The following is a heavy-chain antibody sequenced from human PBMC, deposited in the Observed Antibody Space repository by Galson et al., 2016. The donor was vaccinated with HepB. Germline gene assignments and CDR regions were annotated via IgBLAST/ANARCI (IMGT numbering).Heavy chain of an antibody. D-gene: IGHD2-15*01. CDR3: ARVLTGTAAYFEY. V-gene: IGHV3-23*01. CDR1: GFTFRDYA. CDR2: IGGNSGVT. J-gene: IGHJ4*02. Sequence: SLRLSCAASGFTFRDYAMTWVRQAPGKGLAWVSLIGGNSGVTYYADSVKGRFTISRDNSKNTLYLQINSLRAEDTALYYCARVLTGTAAYFEYWGQGTLVTVSS.